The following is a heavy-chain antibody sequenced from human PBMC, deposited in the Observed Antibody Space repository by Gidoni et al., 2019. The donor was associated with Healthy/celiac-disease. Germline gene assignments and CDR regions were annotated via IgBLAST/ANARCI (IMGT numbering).Heavy chain of an antibody. J-gene: IGHJ6*02. D-gene: IGHD3-3*01. CDR1: GFTFCDYY. CDR2: IRSSGSTI. Sequence: QVQLVESGGGLVKPGGSLRLSCAASGFTFCDYYMTWIRQAPGKGLEGVSYIRSSGSTIYYADSVKGRFTISRDNAKNSLYLQMNSLRAEDTAVYYCARDQGDTIFGVVIMGMGYYYGMDVWGQGTTVTVSS. V-gene: IGHV3-11*04. CDR3: ARDQGDTIFGVVIMGMGYYYGMDV.